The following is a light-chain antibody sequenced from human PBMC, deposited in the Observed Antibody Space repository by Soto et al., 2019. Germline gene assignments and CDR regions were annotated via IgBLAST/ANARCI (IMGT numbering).Light chain of an antibody. J-gene: IGKJ1*01. CDR2: GAS. Sequence: AFAQSPGTLALSPGGMATPFCTVSHSVSNNYLAWYQQKPGQAPRLLIYGASNRATGIPDRFSGSGSGTDFTPTISSLEPEDFAVYYCQQYGSSSRTFGQGTKVDIK. CDR1: HSVSNNY. V-gene: IGKV3-20*01. CDR3: QQYGSSSRT.